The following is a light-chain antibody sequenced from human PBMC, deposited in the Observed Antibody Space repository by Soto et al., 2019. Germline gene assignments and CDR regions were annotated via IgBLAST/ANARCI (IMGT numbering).Light chain of an antibody. CDR3: QQYNSYPWT. Sequence: DIQMTQSPSTLSASVGDRVTITCRASQSISTYLAWYQQKPGKAPKLLIYDASSLESGVPSRFSGSGSGTEITLTISSLQRDDFATYHCQQYNSYPWTFGQGTKVDIK. CDR2: DAS. V-gene: IGKV1-5*01. CDR1: QSISTY. J-gene: IGKJ1*01.